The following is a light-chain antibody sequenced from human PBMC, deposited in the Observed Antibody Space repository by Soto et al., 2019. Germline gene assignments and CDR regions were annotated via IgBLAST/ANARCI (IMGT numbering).Light chain of an antibody. CDR1: QSVLYSSNNKNY. CDR2: WAS. V-gene: IGKV4-1*01. Sequence: DIVMTQSPDSLAVSLGERATINCKSSQSVLYSSNNKNYLTWYQQKPGQPPKLLIYWASTRESGVPDRFSGSGSGTDFSLPISSLQAADVAVYYCQQYHSTPITFGQGTRLEIK. J-gene: IGKJ5*01. CDR3: QQYHSTPIT.